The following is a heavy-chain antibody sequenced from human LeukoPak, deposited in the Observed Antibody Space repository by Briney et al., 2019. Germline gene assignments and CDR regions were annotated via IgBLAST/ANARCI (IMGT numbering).Heavy chain of an antibody. CDR2: ISGSGGST. CDR1: GFTFSSYA. J-gene: IGHJ4*02. CDR3: AKEPYYDMLTGYYRSSGFDY. D-gene: IGHD3-9*01. Sequence: GGSLRLSCAASGFTFSSYAMSWVRQAPGKGLEWVSAISGSGGSTYYADSVKGRFTISRDNSKNTLYLQMNSLRAEDTAVYYCAKEPYYDMLTGYYRSSGFDYWGQGTLVTVSS. V-gene: IGHV3-23*01.